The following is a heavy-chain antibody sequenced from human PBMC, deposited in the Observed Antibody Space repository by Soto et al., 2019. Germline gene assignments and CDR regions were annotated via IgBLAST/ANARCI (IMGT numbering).Heavy chain of an antibody. CDR1: GFTFSSYA. D-gene: IGHD1-7*01. V-gene: IGHV3-23*01. J-gene: IGHJ6*02. Sequence: EVQLLESGGGLVQPGGSLRLSCAASGFTFSSYAMSWVRQAPGKGLEWVSAISGSGGSTYYADSVKGRFTISRDNSKNTLYLQMNSLRAEDTGVYYCAKEIFHSSPRELYYYGIDVWGQGTTVTVSS. CDR2: ISGSGGST. CDR3: AKEIFHSSPRELYYYGIDV.